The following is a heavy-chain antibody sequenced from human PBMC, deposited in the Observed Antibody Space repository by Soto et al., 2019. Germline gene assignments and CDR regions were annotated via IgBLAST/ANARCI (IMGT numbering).Heavy chain of an antibody. D-gene: IGHD3-9*01. CDR3: ARGLSGYFDWLLSPLDY. CDR2: INHSGST. V-gene: IGHV4-34*01. J-gene: IGHJ4*02. Sequence: PSETLSLTCAVYGGSFSGYDWSWIRQPPGKGLEWIGEINHSGSTNYNPSLKSRVTISVDTSKNQFSLKLSSVTAADTAVYYCARGLSGYFDWLLSPLDYWGQGTLVTVSS. CDR1: GGSFSGYD.